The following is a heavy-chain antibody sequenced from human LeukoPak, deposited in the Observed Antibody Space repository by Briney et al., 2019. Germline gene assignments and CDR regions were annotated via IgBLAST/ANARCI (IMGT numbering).Heavy chain of an antibody. D-gene: IGHD3-10*01. CDR3: AHSHYGSGSLNWFDP. J-gene: IGHJ5*02. CDR1: GFSLSTSGVG. Sequence: SGPRLVNPPQTLTLTCTFSGFSLSTSGVGVGWIRQPPVKALEWLALLSWTDDKRYSSSLKSRLTITNDTAKNQMVLTMTNMDPVDTATYYCAHSHYGSGSLNWFDPWGQGTLVTVSS. CDR2: LSWTDDK. V-gene: IGHV2-5*01.